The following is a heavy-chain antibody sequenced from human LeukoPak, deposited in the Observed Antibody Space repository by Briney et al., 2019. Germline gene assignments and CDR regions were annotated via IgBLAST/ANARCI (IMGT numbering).Heavy chain of an antibody. V-gene: IGHV3-7*01. J-gene: IGHJ4*02. CDR2: IKQDGSEK. CDR3: ARASY. CDR1: GFTVSSYW. Sequence: PGGSLRLSCAASGFTVSSYWMSWVRQAPGKGLEWVAKIKQDGSEKYYVDSVKGRFTISRDNAKNSLYLQMNSLRAEGTAVYYCARASYWGQGTLVTVSS.